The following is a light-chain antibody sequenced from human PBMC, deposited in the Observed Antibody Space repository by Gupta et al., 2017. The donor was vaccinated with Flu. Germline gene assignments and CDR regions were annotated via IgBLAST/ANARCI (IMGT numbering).Light chain of an antibody. CDR1: QSVSTRY. J-gene: IGKJ5*01. CDR3: QQYDNSRA. Sequence: EIVLTQSPGTLSLSPGERATLSCRASQSVSTRYLAWYQQKPGQAPRLLIYGTSNRATGIPDRFSGSGSGTDFTLTISRLEPEDFAVYYCQQYDNSRAFGQGTRLEIK. V-gene: IGKV3-20*01. CDR2: GTS.